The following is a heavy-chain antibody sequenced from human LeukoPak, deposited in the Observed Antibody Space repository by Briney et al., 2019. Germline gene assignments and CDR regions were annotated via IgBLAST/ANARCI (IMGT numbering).Heavy chain of an antibody. CDR1: GFTFSSYA. CDR2: ISYDGSNK. CDR3: ARSGVVRGVISNYYYYYGMGV. V-gene: IGHV3-30*04. D-gene: IGHD3-10*01. J-gene: IGHJ6*04. Sequence: GRSLRLSCAASGFTFSSYAMHWVRQAPGKGLEWVAVISYDGSNKYYADSVKGRFTISRDNSKNTLYLQMNSLRAEDTAVYYCARSGVVRGVISNYYYYYGMGVWGKGTTVTVSS.